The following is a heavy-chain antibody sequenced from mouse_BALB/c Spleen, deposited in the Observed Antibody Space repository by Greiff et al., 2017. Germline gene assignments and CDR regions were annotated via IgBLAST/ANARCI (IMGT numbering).Heavy chain of an antibody. CDR2: ISYSGST. CDR3: ARRGTTVKNYAMDY. Sequence: EVKLMESGPSLVKPSQTLSLTCSVTGDSITSGYWNWIRKFPGNKLEYMGYISYSGSTYYNPSLKSRISITRDTSKNQYYLQLNSVTTEDTATYYCARRGTTVKNYAMDYWGQGTSVTVSS. V-gene: IGHV3-8*02. J-gene: IGHJ4*01. D-gene: IGHD1-1*01. CDR1: GDSITSGY.